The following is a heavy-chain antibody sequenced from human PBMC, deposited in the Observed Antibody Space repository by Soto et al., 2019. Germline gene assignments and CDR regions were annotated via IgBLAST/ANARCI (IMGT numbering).Heavy chain of an antibody. J-gene: IGHJ4*02. CDR2: IYYSGST. CDR1: GGSISSGGYY. V-gene: IGHV4-31*03. CDR3: ARALPGLQQLVQK. Sequence: SETLSLTCTVSGGSISSGGYYWSWIRQHPGKGLEWIGYIYYSGSTYYNPSLKSRVTISVDTSKNQFSLKLSSVTAADTAVYYCARALPGLQQLVQKWGQGSLVTVSS. D-gene: IGHD6-13*01.